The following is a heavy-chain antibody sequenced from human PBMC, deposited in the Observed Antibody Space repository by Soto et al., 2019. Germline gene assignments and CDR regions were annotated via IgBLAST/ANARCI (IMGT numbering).Heavy chain of an antibody. Sequence: QITLKESGPTRVKPTQTLTLTCTFSGFSLSTSGVGVGWIRQTPGKALEWLAVIYWDDDKRYSPSLRSRLTIAKDNSKNEVVLTMAYMDPLDTATYFCAHRGYMSGNWDQGYFDYWGQGTLVTVSS. D-gene: IGHD7-27*01. CDR3: AHRGYMSGNWDQGYFDY. CDR1: GFSLSTSGVG. J-gene: IGHJ4*02. CDR2: IYWDDDK. V-gene: IGHV2-5*02.